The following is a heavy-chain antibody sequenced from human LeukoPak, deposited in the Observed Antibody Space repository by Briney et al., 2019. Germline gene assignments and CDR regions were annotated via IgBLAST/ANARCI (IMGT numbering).Heavy chain of an antibody. J-gene: IGHJ4*02. CDR2: ISPTGSTT. CDR3: AKLRNEFWSGYYSPLDY. V-gene: IGHV3-74*01. Sequence: PGGSLRLSCTASGFSFSGHWMHWARQLPGKGLVWVSRISPTGSTTSYADSVKGRFTISRDNSKNTLYLQVNSLRAEDTAAYYCAKLRNEFWSGYYSPLDYWGQGTLVTVSS. CDR1: GFSFSGHW. D-gene: IGHD3-3*01.